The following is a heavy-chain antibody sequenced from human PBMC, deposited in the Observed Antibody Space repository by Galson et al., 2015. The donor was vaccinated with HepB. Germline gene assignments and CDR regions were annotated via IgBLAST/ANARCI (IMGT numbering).Heavy chain of an antibody. D-gene: IGHD1-1*01. V-gene: IGHV3-33*01. J-gene: IGHJ3*02. Sequence: SLRLSCAASGFTFSSYGMHWVRQAPGKGLEWVAVIWYDGSNKYYADSVKGRFTISRDNSKNTLYLQMNSLRAEDTAVYYCARDRKRGPGTAFDIWGQGTMVTVSS. CDR2: IWYDGSNK. CDR3: ARDRKRGPGTAFDI. CDR1: GFTFSSYG.